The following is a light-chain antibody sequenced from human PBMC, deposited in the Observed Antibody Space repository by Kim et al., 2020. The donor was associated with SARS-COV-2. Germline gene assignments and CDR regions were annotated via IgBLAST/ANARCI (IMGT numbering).Light chain of an antibody. CDR3: QVWDGSSDHPYV. V-gene: IGLV3-21*04. CDR2: YDT. Sequence: TQPPSVSVAPGKTARITCGGNNIGSKSVHWYQQKPGQAPVLVIYYDTDRPSGIPERFSGSNSGNTATLTISRVEAGDEADYYCQVWDGSSDHPYVFGTGTKVTVL. J-gene: IGLJ1*01. CDR1: NIGSKS.